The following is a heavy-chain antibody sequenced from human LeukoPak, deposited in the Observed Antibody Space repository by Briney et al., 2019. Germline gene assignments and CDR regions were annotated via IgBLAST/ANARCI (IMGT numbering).Heavy chain of an antibody. CDR2: ISAYNGNT. V-gene: IGHV1-18*01. CDR1: GYTFTSYG. J-gene: IGHJ4*02. D-gene: IGHD6-13*01. CDR3: ARDRSKGSSSWSSTSDY. Sequence: ASVKVSCKASGYTFTSYGISWVRQAPGQGLEWMGWISAYNGNTNYAQKLQGRVTMTTDTSTSTAYMELRSLRSDDTAVYYCARDRSKGSSSWSSTSDYWGQGTLVTVSS.